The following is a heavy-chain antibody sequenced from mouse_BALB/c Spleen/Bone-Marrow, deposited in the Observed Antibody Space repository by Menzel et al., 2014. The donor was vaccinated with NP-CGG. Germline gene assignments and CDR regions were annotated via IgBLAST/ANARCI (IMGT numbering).Heavy chain of an antibody. Sequence: VQLQQSGAELVKPGASVKLSCKASGYTFTSYYMYWVKQRPGQGLEWIGEINPSNGGTNLNEKFKSRGTLTVDKSSSTAYMQLSSLTSEDSAVYYCTRGRTWDFDYWGQGTTLTVSS. CDR3: TRGRTWDFDY. CDR2: INPSNGGT. V-gene: IGHV1S81*02. J-gene: IGHJ2*01. D-gene: IGHD4-1*01. CDR1: GYTFTSYY.